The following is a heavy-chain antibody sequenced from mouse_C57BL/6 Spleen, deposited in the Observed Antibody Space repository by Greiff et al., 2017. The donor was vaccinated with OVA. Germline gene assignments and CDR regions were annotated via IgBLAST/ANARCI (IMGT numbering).Heavy chain of an antibody. CDR2: LDPSDSYT. CDR3: ARTPSYDGYHY. J-gene: IGHJ2*01. CDR1: GYTFTSYW. Sequence: QVQLQQPGAELVKPGASVKLSCKASGYTFTSYWMQWVKQRPGQGLEWIGELDPSDSYTKYNQKFKGKATLTVDTSSSTAYMQLSSLTSEDSAVYYGARTPSYDGYHYWGQGTTLTVSS. V-gene: IGHV1-50*01. D-gene: IGHD2-3*01.